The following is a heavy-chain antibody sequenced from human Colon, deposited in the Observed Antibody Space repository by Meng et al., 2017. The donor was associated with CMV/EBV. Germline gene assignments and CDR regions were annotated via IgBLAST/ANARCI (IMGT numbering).Heavy chain of an antibody. CDR2: IYYSGST. V-gene: IGHV4-59*01. CDR1: GGSISSYY. J-gene: IGHJ6*02. CDR3: ARAADPYCGGDCYPIGTNVVDPDPYYYGMDV. D-gene: IGHD2-21*01. Sequence: SETLSLTGTVSGGSISSYYWSWIRQPPGKGLEWIGYIYYSGSTNYNPSLKSRVTISVDTSKNQFSLKLSSVTAADTAVYYCARAADPYCGGDCYPIGTNVVDPDPYYYGMDVWGQGTTVTVSS.